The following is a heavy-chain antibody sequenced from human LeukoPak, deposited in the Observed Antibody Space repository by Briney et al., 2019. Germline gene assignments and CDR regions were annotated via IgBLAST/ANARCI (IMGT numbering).Heavy chain of an antibody. CDR2: IVGSGGST. CDR1: GFTFSSYA. CDR3: AKGPAVAGNYFDY. J-gene: IGHJ4*02. D-gene: IGHD6-19*01. Sequence: QPGGSPRLSCAASGFTFSSYAMTWVRQAPGKGLEWVSSIVGSGGSTFYADSVEGRFAISRDNSKNTLYLRMNSLRAEDTAVYYCAKGPAVAGNYFDYWGQGTLVTVSS. V-gene: IGHV3-23*01.